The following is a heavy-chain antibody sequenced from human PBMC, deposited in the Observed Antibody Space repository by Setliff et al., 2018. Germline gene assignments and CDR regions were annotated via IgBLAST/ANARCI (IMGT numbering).Heavy chain of an antibody. V-gene: IGHV1-2*06. D-gene: IGHD1-26*01. Sequence: GASVKVSCKTSGYAFPFYYLHWVRQAPGQGLEWMGRINPNSGGTNYAQRFQGRVTMTRDTSITTVYMELSSLTSDDTAFYYCVRSGKFGMRFWFDQWGLGTLVTVSS. CDR3: VRSGKFGMRFWFDQ. J-gene: IGHJ5*02. CDR2: INPNSGGT. CDR1: GYAFPFYY.